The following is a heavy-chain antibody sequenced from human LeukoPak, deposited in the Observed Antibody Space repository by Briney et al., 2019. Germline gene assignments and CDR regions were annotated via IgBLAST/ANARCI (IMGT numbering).Heavy chain of an antibody. Sequence: GGSLRLSCEASGFTFSSYGMHWVRQAPGKGLEWVADIWYDGSNKYYADSVKGRFTISRDNSRNTLYLQMNSLRAEDTAVYYCAKGDCSGGSCYVGLDYWGQGTLVTVSS. CDR3: AKGDCSGGSCYVGLDY. J-gene: IGHJ4*02. CDR2: IWYDGSNK. V-gene: IGHV3-30*02. D-gene: IGHD2-15*01. CDR1: GFTFSSYG.